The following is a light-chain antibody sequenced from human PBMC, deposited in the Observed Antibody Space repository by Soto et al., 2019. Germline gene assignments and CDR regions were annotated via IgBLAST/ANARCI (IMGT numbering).Light chain of an antibody. CDR2: AAS. J-gene: IGKJ4*01. Sequence: DIQMTQSPSSLSASVGDRVTITCRASQSISSYLNWYQQKPGKAPKLLIYAASSLQSGVPSRFSGSESVTDFTLTISSLQPEDFAYYYFQHSYCTPLTFGGGTRVESK. CDR3: QHSYCTPLT. CDR1: QSISSY. V-gene: IGKV1-39*01.